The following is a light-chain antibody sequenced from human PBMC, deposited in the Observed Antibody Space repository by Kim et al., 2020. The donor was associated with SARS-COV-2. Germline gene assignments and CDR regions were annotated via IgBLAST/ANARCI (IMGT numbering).Light chain of an antibody. Sequence: DIQMTQSPSSLSASVGDRVTITCQASQDINNYLNWYEQKSGKAPQVLIYDASNLETGVPSRFSGSGSGTHFTFTISSLQPEDIGTYYCQQYGDVPLTFGGGTKLEI. V-gene: IGKV1-33*01. J-gene: IGKJ4*01. CDR1: QDINNY. CDR3: QQYGDVPLT. CDR2: DAS.